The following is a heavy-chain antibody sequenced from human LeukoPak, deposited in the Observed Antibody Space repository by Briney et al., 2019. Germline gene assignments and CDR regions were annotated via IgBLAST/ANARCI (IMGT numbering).Heavy chain of an antibody. D-gene: IGHD3-22*01. V-gene: IGHV1-2*06. CDR2: INPNSGGT. CDR1: GYTFTGYY. CDR3: ARKVHDSSGFRP. Sequence: ASVKVSCKASGYTFTGYYMHWVRQAPGQGLEWMGRINPNSGGTNYAQKFQGRVTMTRDTSISTAYMELSRLRSDDTAVYYCARKVHDSSGFRPWGQGTLVTVSS. J-gene: IGHJ5*02.